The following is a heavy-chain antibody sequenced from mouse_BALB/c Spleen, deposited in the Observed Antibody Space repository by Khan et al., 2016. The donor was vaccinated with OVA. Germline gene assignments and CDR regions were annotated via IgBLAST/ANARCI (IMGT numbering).Heavy chain of an antibody. J-gene: IGHJ4*01. CDR2: IWSDGST. CDR1: GFSLTNYG. V-gene: IGHV2-6-1*01. D-gene: IGHD2-4*01. CDR3: ARQPYYHYKIKDN. Sequence: QVQLKQSGPGLAAPSHSLSITCTIPGFSLTNYGVYWVRQPPGKGLEWLAVIWSDGSTTYNSALKSSLSITKDNSQSQVFLKMNNLQTSNTAIYFCARQPYYHYKIKDNWGQGTSLTVSS.